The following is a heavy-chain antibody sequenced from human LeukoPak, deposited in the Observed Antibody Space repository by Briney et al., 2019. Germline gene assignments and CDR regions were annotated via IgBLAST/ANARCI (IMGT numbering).Heavy chain of an antibody. D-gene: IGHD6-13*01. CDR3: ARGPVSSWYLNY. CDR2: IYYSGST. J-gene: IGHJ4*02. Sequence: SETLSLTCTVSGGSISSGGYYWSWIRQHPGKGLEWIGYIYYSGSTYYNPSLKSRVTISVGTSKNQFSLKLSSVTAAGTAVYYCARGPVSSWYLNYWGQGTLVTVSS. CDR1: GGSISSGGYY. V-gene: IGHV4-31*03.